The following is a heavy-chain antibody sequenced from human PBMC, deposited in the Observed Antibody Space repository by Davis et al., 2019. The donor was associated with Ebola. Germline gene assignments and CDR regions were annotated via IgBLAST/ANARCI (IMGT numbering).Heavy chain of an antibody. V-gene: IGHV3-73*01. Sequence: GGSLRLSCAASGFTFSGSAMHWVRQASGKGLEWVGRIRSKANSYATAYAASVKGRFTISRDDSKNTAYLQMNSLKTEDTAVYYCARADDYIWGSYRSFDYWGQGTLVTVSS. J-gene: IGHJ4*02. CDR2: IRSKANSYAT. CDR1: GFTFSGSA. D-gene: IGHD3-16*02. CDR3: ARADDYIWGSYRSFDY.